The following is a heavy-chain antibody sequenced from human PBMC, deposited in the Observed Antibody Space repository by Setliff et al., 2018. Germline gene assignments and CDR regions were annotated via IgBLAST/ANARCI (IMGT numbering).Heavy chain of an antibody. CDR2: ISQDGSEK. J-gene: IGHJ3*02. CDR3: ANDVRGGVYEI. CDR1: AFGFSSYW. V-gene: IGHV3-7*01. D-gene: IGHD3-16*01. Sequence: GGSLRLSRAASAFGFSSYWMSWVRQAPGKGPEWLAQISQDGSEKYYVDSVKGRLTISRDNAKNSLYLQMNSLRVEDTAVYYCANDVRGGVYEIWGQGTMVTVSS.